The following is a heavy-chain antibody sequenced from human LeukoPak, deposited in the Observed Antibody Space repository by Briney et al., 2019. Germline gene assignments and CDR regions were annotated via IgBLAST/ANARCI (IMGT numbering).Heavy chain of an antibody. CDR3: AREIAAAGTGNYFDY. Sequence: GASVKVSCKASGYTLTGYYMHWVRQAPGQGLEWMGWINPNSGGTNYAQKFQGRVTMTRDTSISTAYMELSRLRSDDTAVYYCAREIAAAGTGNYFDYWGQGTLVTVSS. V-gene: IGHV1-2*02. J-gene: IGHJ4*02. CDR1: GYTLTGYY. D-gene: IGHD6-13*01. CDR2: INPNSGGT.